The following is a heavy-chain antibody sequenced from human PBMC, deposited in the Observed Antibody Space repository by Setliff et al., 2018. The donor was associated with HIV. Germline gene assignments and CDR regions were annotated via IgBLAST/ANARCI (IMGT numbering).Heavy chain of an antibody. J-gene: IGHJ6*03. D-gene: IGHD2-8*02. Sequence: GASVKVSCKASGYTFTSYGISWVRQAPGQGLEWMGWISAYSGNTNYAQKLQGRVTMTTDTSTSTAYMELRSLRSDGTAVYYCARVSSTYWYSIFRNYYYHMDVWGKGTTVTVS. CDR3: ARVSSTYWYSIFRNYYYHMDV. CDR2: ISAYSGNT. CDR1: GYTFTSYG. V-gene: IGHV1-18*01.